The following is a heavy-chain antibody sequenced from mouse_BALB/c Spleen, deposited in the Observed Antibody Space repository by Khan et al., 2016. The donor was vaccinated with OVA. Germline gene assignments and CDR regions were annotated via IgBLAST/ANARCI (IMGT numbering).Heavy chain of an antibody. CDR3: ASHLTGSFAY. V-gene: IGHV5-6*01. CDR2: IRSVGDYT. J-gene: IGHJ3*01. Sequence: EVELVESGGTLWKPEGSRKPPVAPSEFGSGSIGRSGVRRLPNRRRKGVATIRSVGDYTYYPDIVKVRFTISRDNAKNTLYLQMSSLKSEDTAMYYCASHLTGSFAYWGQGTLVTVSA. CDR1: EFGSGSIG. D-gene: IGHD4-1*01.